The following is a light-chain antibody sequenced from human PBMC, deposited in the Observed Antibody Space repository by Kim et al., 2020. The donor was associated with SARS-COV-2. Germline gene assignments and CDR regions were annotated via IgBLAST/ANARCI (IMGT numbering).Light chain of an antibody. J-gene: IGLJ3*02. CDR3: ESYDYRPSRWV. Sequence: QSVLTQPPSVSGAPGQRVTISCTGSNSNIGANYDVHWYQQFPGRAPRLLIYGNNNRPSGIPDRFSGSKSGTSASLVISGLQAVDEADYYCESYDYRPSRWVFGGGTQLTVL. CDR1: NSNIGANYD. CDR2: GNN. V-gene: IGLV1-40*01.